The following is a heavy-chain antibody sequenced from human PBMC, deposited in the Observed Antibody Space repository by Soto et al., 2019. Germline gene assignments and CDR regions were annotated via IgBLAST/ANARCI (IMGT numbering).Heavy chain of an antibody. D-gene: IGHD4-17*01. CDR3: TSLYYGH. CDR2: IKSKADGGTT. J-gene: IGHJ4*02. CDR1: EFTFANAW. V-gene: IGHV3-15*01. Sequence: GGSLRLSCAASEFTFANAWISWVRQAPGKGLEWVGRIKSKADGGTTDYAAPVKGRFTISRDESQSTLYLQMNSLKTEDTAVYYCTSLYYGHWSQGTLVTVSS.